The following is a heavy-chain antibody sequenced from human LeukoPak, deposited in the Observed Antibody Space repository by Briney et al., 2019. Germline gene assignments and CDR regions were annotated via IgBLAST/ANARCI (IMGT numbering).Heavy chain of an antibody. CDR2: ISSSSSTI. V-gene: IGHV3-48*02. CDR1: GFTSSSYS. CDR3: ASQNDYGDYYYYGMDV. J-gene: IGHJ6*02. D-gene: IGHD4-17*01. Sequence: GSLRLSCAASGFTSSSYSMNWVRQAPGKGLEWVSYISSSSSTIYCADSVKGRFTISRDNAKNSLYLQMNSLRDEDTAVYYCASQNDYGDYYYYGMDVWGQGTTVTLSS.